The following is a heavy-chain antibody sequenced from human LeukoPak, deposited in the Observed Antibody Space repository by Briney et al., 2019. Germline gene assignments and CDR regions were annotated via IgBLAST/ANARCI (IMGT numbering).Heavy chain of an antibody. D-gene: IGHD6-19*01. CDR3: ASIAVAGTLGVSAFDI. Sequence: SETLSLTCTVSGGSISSSSYYWGWIRQPPGKGLEWIGYIYYSGSTNYNPSLKSRVTISVDTSKNQFSLKLSSVTAADTAVYYCASIAVAGTLGVSAFDIWGQGTMVTVSS. V-gene: IGHV4-61*05. J-gene: IGHJ3*02. CDR2: IYYSGST. CDR1: GGSISSSSYY.